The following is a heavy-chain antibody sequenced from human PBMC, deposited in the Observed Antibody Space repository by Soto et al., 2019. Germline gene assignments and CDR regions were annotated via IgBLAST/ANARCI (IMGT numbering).Heavy chain of an antibody. CDR2: ISAYNGNT. Sequence: GASVKVSCKASGYTFTSYGISWVRQAPGQGLEWMGWISAYNGNTNYAQKLQGRVTMTTDTSTSTAYMELRSLRSDDTAVYYCARDYPYSSGWYETYYFHYWGQGTLVTVSS. CDR1: GYTFTSYG. J-gene: IGHJ4*02. D-gene: IGHD6-19*01. CDR3: ARDYPYSSGWYETYYFHY. V-gene: IGHV1-18*01.